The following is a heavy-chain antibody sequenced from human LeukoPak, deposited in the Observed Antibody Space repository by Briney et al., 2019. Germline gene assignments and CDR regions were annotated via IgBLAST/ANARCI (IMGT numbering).Heavy chain of an antibody. D-gene: IGHD3-22*01. CDR2: INHSGST. CDR1: GGSFSGYY. CDR3: ARGDMTYYYDSSGYYDY. V-gene: IGHV4-34*01. J-gene: IGHJ4*02. Sequence: SETLSLTCTVYGGSFSGYYWSWIRQPPGKGLEWIGEINHSGSTNYNPSLKSRVTISVDTSKNQFSLKLSSVTAADTAVYYCARGDMTYYYDSSGYYDYWGQGTLVTVSS.